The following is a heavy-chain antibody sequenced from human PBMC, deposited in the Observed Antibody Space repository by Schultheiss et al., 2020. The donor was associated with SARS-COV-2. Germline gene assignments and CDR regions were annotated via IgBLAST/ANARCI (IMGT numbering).Heavy chain of an antibody. D-gene: IGHD6-6*01. J-gene: IGHJ6*02. CDR3: ARGSLPSMAAHYYYYGMDV. CDR2: IYYSGST. Sequence: GSLRLSCAVYGGSFSGYYWSWIRQPAGKGLEWIGSIYYSGSTYYNPSLKSRVTISVDTSKNQFSLKLSSVTAADTAVYYCARGSLPSMAAHYYYYGMDVWGQGTTVTVSS. V-gene: IGHV4-34*01. CDR1: GGSFSGYY.